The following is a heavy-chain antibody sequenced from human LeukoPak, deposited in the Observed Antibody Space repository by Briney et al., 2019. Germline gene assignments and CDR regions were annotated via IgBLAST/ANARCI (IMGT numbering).Heavy chain of an antibody. V-gene: IGHV1-69*13. CDR3: ARVVGYYDSSGYYDY. CDR1: GGTFSSYA. Sequence: EASVKVSCKASGGTFSSYAISWVRQAPGQGLEWMGGILPIFGTANYAQKFQGRVTITADESTSTAYMELSSLRSEDTAVYYCARVVGYYDSSGYYDYWGQGTLVTVSS. D-gene: IGHD3-22*01. CDR2: ILPIFGTA. J-gene: IGHJ4*02.